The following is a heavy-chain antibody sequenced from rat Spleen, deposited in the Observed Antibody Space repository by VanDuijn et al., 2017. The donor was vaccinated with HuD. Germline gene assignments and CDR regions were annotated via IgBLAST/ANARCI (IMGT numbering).Heavy chain of an antibody. CDR3: AREGATVDY. CDR2: INYSGST. Sequence: EVQLQESGPGPVKVSESLSLTCSVTGFSITTHYWDWIRKFPGNKMEWMGYINYSGSTTYNPSLKSRISITRDSSKNQFFLQLNSVTPEDTATYYCAREGATVDYWGQGVMVTVSS. D-gene: IGHD1-8*01. J-gene: IGHJ2*01. CDR1: GFSITTHY. V-gene: IGHV3-1*01.